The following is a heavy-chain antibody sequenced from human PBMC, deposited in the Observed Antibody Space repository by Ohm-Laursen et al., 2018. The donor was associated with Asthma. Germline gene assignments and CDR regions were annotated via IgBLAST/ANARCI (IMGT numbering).Heavy chain of an antibody. D-gene: IGHD7-27*01. J-gene: IGHJ4*02. V-gene: IGHV2-70*01. CDR2: IDWDTDK. Sequence: TQTLTLTGSFSGFSLSTHGMCVGWIRQPPGKALEWLALIDWDTDKYYNTSLKTRLTISRDTSKDQVVLTMTNMDPVDTATYYCARISRQTGALDFWGQGTLVTVSS. CDR1: GFSLSTHGMC. CDR3: ARISRQTGALDF.